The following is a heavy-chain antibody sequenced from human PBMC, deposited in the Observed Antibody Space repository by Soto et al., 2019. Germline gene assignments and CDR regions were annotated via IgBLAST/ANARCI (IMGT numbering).Heavy chain of an antibody. V-gene: IGHV4-34*01. D-gene: IGHD6-13*01. Sequence: SETLSLTCAVYGGSFSGYYCSWIRQPPGKGLEWIGEINHSGSTNYNPSLKSRVTISVDTSKNQLSLKMSSVTAADTAVYYCARGGPHFLPWVYPYYYYGMDVWGQGTQVSVS. J-gene: IGHJ6*02. CDR3: ARGGPHFLPWVYPYYYYGMDV. CDR2: INHSGST. CDR1: GGSFSGYY.